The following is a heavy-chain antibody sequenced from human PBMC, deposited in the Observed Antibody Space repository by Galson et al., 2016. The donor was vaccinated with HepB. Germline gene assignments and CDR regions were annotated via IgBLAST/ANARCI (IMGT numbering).Heavy chain of an antibody. CDR2: LSFDGINK. CDR1: GFTFSNYG. Sequence: SLRLSCAASGFTFSNYGIHWVRQVPGKGLEWVAVLSFDGINKYYADSVKGRFTISRDNSKNTVYLQMNSLRAEDTAVYYCAKDAYTWRWLLSFFPDYWGQGTLVTVSS. D-gene: IGHD5-24*01. J-gene: IGHJ4*02. CDR3: AKDAYTWRWLLSFFPDY. V-gene: IGHV3-30*18.